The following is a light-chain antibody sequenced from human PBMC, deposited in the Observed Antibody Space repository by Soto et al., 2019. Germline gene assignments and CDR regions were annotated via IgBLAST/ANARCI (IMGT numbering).Light chain of an antibody. Sequence: QSALTQPASVSGSPRQSITISCTGTSSDVGGYKYVSWYQQHPGKAPKLMIYEVNNRPSGVSNRFSGSKSGNTASLTISGLQSEAEADYYCSSYTSSTLWVFGGGTKLTVL. V-gene: IGLV2-14*01. CDR1: SSDVGGYKY. CDR2: EVN. J-gene: IGLJ3*02. CDR3: SSYTSSTLWV.